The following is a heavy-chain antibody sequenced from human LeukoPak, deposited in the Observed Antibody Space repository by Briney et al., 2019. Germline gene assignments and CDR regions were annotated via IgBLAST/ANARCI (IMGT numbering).Heavy chain of an antibody. CDR3: ARYRPHYYYGSGSHRRNWFDP. V-gene: IGHV4-34*01. CDR1: GGSFSGYY. J-gene: IGHJ5*02. CDR2: INHSGST. D-gene: IGHD3-10*01. Sequence: PSETLSLTCAVYGGSFSGYYWSWIRQPPGKGLGWIGEINHSGSTNYNPSLKSRVTISVDTSKNQFSLKLSSVTAADTAVYYCARYRPHYYYGSGSHRRNWFDPWGQGTLVTVSS.